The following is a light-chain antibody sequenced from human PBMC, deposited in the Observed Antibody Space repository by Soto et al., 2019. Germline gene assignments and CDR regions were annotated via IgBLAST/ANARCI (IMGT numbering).Light chain of an antibody. CDR1: QNVAHF. V-gene: IGKV1-39*01. CDR2: ATY. CDR3: QQNYSPPPIT. J-gene: IGKJ5*01. Sequence: DIHMTQSPSSLSASVGDIVTITCRASQNVAHFLNWYQQKPGKAPKLMVYATYSLHSGVPSRFSGSGFGTDFTLTISSLQTEDFATYYCQQNYSPPPITCGQGTRLEIK.